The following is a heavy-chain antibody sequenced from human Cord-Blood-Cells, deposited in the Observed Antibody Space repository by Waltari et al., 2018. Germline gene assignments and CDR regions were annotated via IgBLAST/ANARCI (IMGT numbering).Heavy chain of an antibody. J-gene: IGHJ5*02. CDR1: GGPTRSGGSS. CDR3: ARDHTGVSDP. CDR2: IYHSGST. V-gene: IGHV4-30-2*01. Sequence: QLQLQASGSGLVKPSQTLSLTCAVSGGPTRSGGSSWGWIRQPPGKGLEWIGYIYHSGSTYYNPSLKSRVTISVDRSKNQFSLKLSSVTAADTAVYYCARDHTGVSDPWGQGTLVTVSS. D-gene: IGHD7-27*01.